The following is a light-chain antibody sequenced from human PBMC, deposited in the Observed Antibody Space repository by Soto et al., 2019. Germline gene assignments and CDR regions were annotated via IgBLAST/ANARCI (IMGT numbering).Light chain of an antibody. CDR2: GAS. J-gene: IGKJ1*01. Sequence: IVMTQSPATLSVSPGERATLSCRASQSVSSNLAWYQQKPGQAPRLLIYGASTRATGIPARFSGSGSGTEFTLTISSLQSEDCAVYYCQQYNNWPWTFGQGTKVDI. CDR3: QQYNNWPWT. V-gene: IGKV3-15*01. CDR1: QSVSSN.